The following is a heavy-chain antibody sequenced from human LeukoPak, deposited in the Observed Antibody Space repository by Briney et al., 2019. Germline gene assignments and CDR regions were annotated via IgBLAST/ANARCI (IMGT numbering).Heavy chain of an antibody. V-gene: IGHV4-31*03. CDR2: IYYSGST. Sequence: PSQTLSLTCTVSGGSISSGGYYWSWLRQHPGKGLEWIGYIYYSGSTYYNPSLKSRVTISVDTSKNQFSLKLSSVTAADTAVYYCARVPYYYDRGGAFDIWGQGTMVTVSS. D-gene: IGHD3-22*01. CDR1: GGSISSGGYY. J-gene: IGHJ3*02. CDR3: ARVPYYYDRGGAFDI.